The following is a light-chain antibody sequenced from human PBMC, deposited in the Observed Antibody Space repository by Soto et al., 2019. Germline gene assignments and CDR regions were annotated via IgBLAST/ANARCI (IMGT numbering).Light chain of an antibody. Sequence: QSALTQPASVSGSPGQSITISCTGTSSDVGGYNYVSWYQQHPGKAPKLMIYDVTNRPSGVSNRFSGSKSGNTASLTISGLQAEDEADYYCSSYTISSTVIFGGGTKLTLL. J-gene: IGLJ2*01. CDR2: DVT. CDR1: SSDVGGYNY. CDR3: SSYTISSTVI. V-gene: IGLV2-14*01.